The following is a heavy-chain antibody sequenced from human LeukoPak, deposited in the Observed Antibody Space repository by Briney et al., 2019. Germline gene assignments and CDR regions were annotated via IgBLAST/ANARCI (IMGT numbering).Heavy chain of an antibody. D-gene: IGHD3-3*01. Sequence: GGSLRLSCAASGFPFSVSWMHWFRQVPGKGLMWVSRITTDETTTYADSVRGRFSISRNNAKNTVYLQMNSLRVEDTAVYYCAKDWFATTDYWGQGILVTVSS. V-gene: IGHV3-74*01. CDR2: ITTDETT. CDR3: AKDWFATTDY. CDR1: GFPFSVSW. J-gene: IGHJ4*02.